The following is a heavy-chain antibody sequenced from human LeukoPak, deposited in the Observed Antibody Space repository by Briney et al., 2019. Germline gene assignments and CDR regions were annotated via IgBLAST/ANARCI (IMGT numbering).Heavy chain of an antibody. J-gene: IGHJ4*02. Sequence: SETLSLTCTVSGGSISSYYWSWIRQPAGKGLEWIGRIYTSGTTHYNPSLKSRVTMSVDTSKNQFSLNLSSVAAADTAVYYCARFSSIAAAFDYWGLGTLVTVSS. D-gene: IGHD6-13*01. V-gene: IGHV4-4*07. CDR1: GGSISSYY. CDR2: IYTSGTT. CDR3: ARFSSIAAAFDY.